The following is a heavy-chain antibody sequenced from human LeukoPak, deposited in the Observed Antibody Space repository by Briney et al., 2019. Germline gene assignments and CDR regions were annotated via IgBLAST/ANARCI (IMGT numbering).Heavy chain of an antibody. J-gene: IGHJ2*01. CDR3: ARRMATYWYFDL. V-gene: IGHV4-39*01. CDR2: IYYSGST. D-gene: IGHD5-24*01. CDR1: GGSISSSSYY. Sequence: ASETLSLTCTVSGGSISSSSYYWGWIRQPPGKGLEWIGSIYYSGSTYYNPSLKSRVTISVDTSKNQFSLKLSSVTAADTAVYYCARRMATYWYFDLWGRGTLATVSS.